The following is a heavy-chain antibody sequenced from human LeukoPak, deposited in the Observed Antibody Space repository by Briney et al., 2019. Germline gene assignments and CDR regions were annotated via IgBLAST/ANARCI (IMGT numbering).Heavy chain of an antibody. CDR1: GFTFSIDS. CDR2: ISSSGSSI. CDR3: ARGPSCSSTSCYTTGLFDY. J-gene: IGHJ4*02. V-gene: IGHV3-21*01. Sequence: GGSLRLSCAASGFTFSIDSMNWVRQAPGKGLEWVSSISSSGSSIYYADSLRGRFTVSRDNAKNSLFLQMNSLRDEDTAVYFCARGPSCSSTSCYTTGLFDYWGQGTLVTVSS. D-gene: IGHD2-2*01.